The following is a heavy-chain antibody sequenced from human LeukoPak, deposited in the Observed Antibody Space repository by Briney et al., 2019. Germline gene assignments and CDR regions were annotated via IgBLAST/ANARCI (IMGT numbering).Heavy chain of an antibody. Sequence: SVKVSCKASGGTFSSYAISWVRQAPGQGLEWMGGIIPIFGTANYAQKFQGRVTITADESTSTAYMELSSLRSEDTAVYYCARAPPYSSASWGYYGMDVWGQGTTVTVSS. D-gene: IGHD6-6*01. J-gene: IGHJ6*02. CDR1: GGTFSSYA. CDR2: IIPIFGTA. CDR3: ARAPPYSSASWGYYGMDV. V-gene: IGHV1-69*13.